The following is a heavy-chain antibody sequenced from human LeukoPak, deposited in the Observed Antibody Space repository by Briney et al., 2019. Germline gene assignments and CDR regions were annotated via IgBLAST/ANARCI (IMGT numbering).Heavy chain of an antibody. CDR1: GFTFSSYA. D-gene: IGHD2-15*01. V-gene: IGHV3-23*01. Sequence: GGSLRLSCAASGFTFSSYAMSWVRQAPGQRLEWVSAISGSGGNTYYADNVKGRFTIGKDNSKNALYLQMNSLRAEDTAVYYCAKVAGIVGVVAALNWFDPWGQGTLVTVSS. CDR2: ISGSGGNT. J-gene: IGHJ5*02. CDR3: AKVAGIVGVVAALNWFDP.